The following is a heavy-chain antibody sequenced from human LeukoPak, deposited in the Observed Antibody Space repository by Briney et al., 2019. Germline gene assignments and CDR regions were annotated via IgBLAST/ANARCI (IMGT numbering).Heavy chain of an antibody. V-gene: IGHV5-51*01. J-gene: IGHJ4*02. D-gene: IGHD3-22*01. CDR2: IYPGDSDT. CDR1: GYSFTYCW. CDR3: ARQDSSGEIDY. Sequence: GESLKISCQGSGYSFTYCWIAWGRLMPGKGLEWMGIIYPGDSDTRYSPSFQGQVTISADKSISTAYLQWSSLKASDTAMYYCARQDSSGEIDYWGQGTLVTVSS.